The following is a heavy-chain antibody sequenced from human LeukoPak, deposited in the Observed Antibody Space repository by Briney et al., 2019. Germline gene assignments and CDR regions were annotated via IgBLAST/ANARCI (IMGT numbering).Heavy chain of an antibody. CDR2: MNPNSGNI. CDR1: GYTFTTYD. CDR3: ARIAAPGNSRLNF. V-gene: IGHV1-8*01. D-gene: IGHD6-13*01. Sequence: GASVKVSCEASGYTFTTYDINWVRQAAGQGLEWMGWMNPNSGNIGNAQKFQGRVTMTRNTSISTAYMELTSLTSEDTAVYFCARIAAPGNSRLNFWGQGTLVTVSS. J-gene: IGHJ4*02.